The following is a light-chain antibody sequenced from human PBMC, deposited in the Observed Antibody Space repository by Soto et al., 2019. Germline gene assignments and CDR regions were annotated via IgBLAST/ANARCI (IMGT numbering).Light chain of an antibody. CDR1: QGISSY. Sequence: DIQLTQSPSFLSASVGDRVTIACRASQGISSYLAWYQQKPGKAPKLLISTASTLQSGVPSRFSGSGSGTEFTLTISSLQPEDFATYYCQQYYSYPLTFGGGTKVDI. CDR3: QQYYSYPLT. V-gene: IGKV1-9*01. J-gene: IGKJ4*01. CDR2: TAS.